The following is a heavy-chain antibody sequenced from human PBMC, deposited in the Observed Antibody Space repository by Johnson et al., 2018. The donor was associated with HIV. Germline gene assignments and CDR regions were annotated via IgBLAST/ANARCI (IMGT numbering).Heavy chain of an antibody. D-gene: IGHD1-26*01. CDR3: AKGEELQADYDAFDI. Sequence: QVQLVESGGGLVKPGGSLRLSCAASGFSFSDYYMSWIRQAPGKGLEWVSYISSSSSNIYYADSVKGRFTISRDNSKNSLFLQMNSLRAEDTAVYYCAKGEELQADYDAFDIWGQGTMVTVSS. CDR2: ISSSSSNI. V-gene: IGHV3-11*04. CDR1: GFSFSDYY. J-gene: IGHJ3*02.